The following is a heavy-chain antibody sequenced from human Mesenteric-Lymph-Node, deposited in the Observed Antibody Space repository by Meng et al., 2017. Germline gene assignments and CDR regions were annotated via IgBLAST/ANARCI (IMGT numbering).Heavy chain of an antibody. CDR3: ARDLGVATSIAGFVY. V-gene: IGHV4-30-4*01. J-gene: IGHJ4*02. D-gene: IGHD5-12*01. Sequence: QVQLQESGPGLVKPLQTLSLICNVSGGSISSGDYYWSWIRQPPGKGLEWIGYIYYSGSTYYNPSLKSRVTISVDTSKNQFSLRLSSVTAADTAVYYCARDLGVATSIAGFVYWGQGTLVTVSS. CDR1: GGSISSGDYY. CDR2: IYYSGST.